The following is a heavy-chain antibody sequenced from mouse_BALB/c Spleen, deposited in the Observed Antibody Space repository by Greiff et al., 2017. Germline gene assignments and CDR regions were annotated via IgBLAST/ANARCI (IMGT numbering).Heavy chain of an antibody. CDR3: ARLDYWYFDV. J-gene: IGHJ1*01. Sequence: EVQLQQSGPELVKPGASVKVSCKASGYSFPTYRITWVKQSHGKGLEWIGYIVPSNGGTSYNQKFKGKATLTVDKSSSTAFMHLNSLTSEDSAVYYCARLDYWYFDVWGAGTTVTVSS. CDR1: GYSFPTYR. V-gene: IGHV1S135*01. CDR2: IVPSNGGT.